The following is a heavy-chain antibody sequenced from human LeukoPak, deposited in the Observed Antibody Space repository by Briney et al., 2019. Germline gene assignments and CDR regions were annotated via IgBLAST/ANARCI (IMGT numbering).Heavy chain of an antibody. Sequence: SETLSLTCAVYGGSFSCYYWSWLRQPPGKGLEWIGEINHSGSTNYNPSLKSRVTISVDTSKNQFSLKLSSVTAADTAVYYCTRGSPLGQNWFDPWGQGTLVTVSS. J-gene: IGHJ5*02. CDR3: TRGSPLGQNWFDP. CDR2: INHSGST. D-gene: IGHD3-10*01. CDR1: GGSFSCYY. V-gene: IGHV4-34*01.